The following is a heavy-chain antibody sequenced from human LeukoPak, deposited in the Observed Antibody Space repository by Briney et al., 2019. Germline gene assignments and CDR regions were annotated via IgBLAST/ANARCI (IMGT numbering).Heavy chain of an antibody. D-gene: IGHD2-21*02. CDR3: AKDISGGDCPDY. CDR1: GFTFSSYW. Sequence: GGSLRLSCAASGFTFSSYWMSWVRQAPGKGLEWVANIKQDGSEKYYVDSVKGRFTISRDNSKNTLYLQMNSLRADDTAVYYCAKDISGGDCPDYWGQGTLVTVSS. V-gene: IGHV3-7*01. CDR2: IKQDGSEK. J-gene: IGHJ4*02.